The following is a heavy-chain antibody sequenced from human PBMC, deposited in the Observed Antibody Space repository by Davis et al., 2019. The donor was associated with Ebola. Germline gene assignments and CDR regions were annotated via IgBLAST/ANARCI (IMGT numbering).Heavy chain of an antibody. Sequence: PGGSLRLSCAASGFTFSSYWMHWVRQAPGKGLVWVSRINPDGSFTDYADSVKGRFSISRDSTSNTLYLQMNGLRAEDTAVYYCASSRAPPPLAATGIFDFWGQGTLVTVSS. D-gene: IGHD6-13*01. CDR1: GFTFSSYW. V-gene: IGHV3-74*01. CDR2: INPDGSFT. J-gene: IGHJ4*02. CDR3: ASSRAPPPLAATGIFDF.